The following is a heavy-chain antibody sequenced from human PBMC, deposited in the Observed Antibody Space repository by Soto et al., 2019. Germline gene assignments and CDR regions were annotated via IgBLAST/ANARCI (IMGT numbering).Heavy chain of an antibody. CDR1: GFTFSSYA. CDR3: ARESVAGTYAFDI. J-gene: IGHJ3*02. Sequence: GGSLRLSCAASGFTFSSYAMHWVRQAPGKGLEWVEVISYDGSNKYYADSVKGRFTISRDNSKNTQYLQMNSLRAEDTAVYYCARESVAGTYAFDIWGQGTMVTVSS. CDR2: ISYDGSNK. D-gene: IGHD6-19*01. V-gene: IGHV3-30-3*01.